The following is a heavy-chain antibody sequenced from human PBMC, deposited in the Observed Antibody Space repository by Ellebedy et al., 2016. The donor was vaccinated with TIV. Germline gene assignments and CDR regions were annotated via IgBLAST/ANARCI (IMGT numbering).Heavy chain of an antibody. CDR1: GFIFSDSW. J-gene: IGHJ4*02. CDR2: IKPDGSEK. CDR3: SWSLNY. Sequence: GESLKISCAASGFIFSDSWMDWVRQAPGKGLEWVANIKPDGSEKNYVDSVKGRFTISSDNAKNSLYLQMSSLRAEDTAVYFCSWSLNYWGQGTRVTVSS. V-gene: IGHV3-7*01. D-gene: IGHD1-1*01.